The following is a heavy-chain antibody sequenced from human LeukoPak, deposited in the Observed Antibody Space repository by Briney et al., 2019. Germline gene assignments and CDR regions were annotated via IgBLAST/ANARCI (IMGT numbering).Heavy chain of an antibody. CDR1: GFTFSSYG. J-gene: IGHJ3*02. V-gene: IGHV3-30*03. CDR2: ISYDGSNK. Sequence: GGSLRLSCAASGFTFSSYGMHWVRQAPGKGLEWVAVISYDGSNKYYADSVKGRFTISRDNSKNTVYLQMNSLTAEDTAIYYCVRPNGDYARGGLEIWGQGTVVTVSS. D-gene: IGHD4-17*01. CDR3: VRPNGDYARGGLEI.